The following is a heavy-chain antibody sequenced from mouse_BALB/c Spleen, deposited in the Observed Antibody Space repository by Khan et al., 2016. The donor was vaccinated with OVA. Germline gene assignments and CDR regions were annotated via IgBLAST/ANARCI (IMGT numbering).Heavy chain of an antibody. J-gene: IGHJ3*01. CDR1: GYTFTDFY. Sequence: QVQLQQSGAELARPGASVKLSCKASGYTFTDFYINWMRQRTGQGLEWIGHIFPGNDNTYYNENFSAKATLTADKSSSTAFMHLSSLTSEDSAVYFCSRSRLGSFAFWGQGTLVTVST. V-gene: IGHV1-77*01. CDR3: SRSRLGSFAF. CDR2: IFPGNDNT.